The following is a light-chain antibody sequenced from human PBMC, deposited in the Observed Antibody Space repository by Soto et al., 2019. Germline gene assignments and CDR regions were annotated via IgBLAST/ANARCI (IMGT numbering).Light chain of an antibody. CDR2: EVS. CDR3: SSYTSTTTYV. CDR1: SSDVGGYNY. V-gene: IGLV2-14*01. J-gene: IGLJ1*01. Sequence: QSVLTQPASVSGSPGQSITISCTGTSSDVGGYNYVSWYQHHPGKAPKLMIYEVSDRPSGISNCFSGSKSGNTASLTISGLQAEDEADYYCSSYTSTTTYVFGTGTKVTVL.